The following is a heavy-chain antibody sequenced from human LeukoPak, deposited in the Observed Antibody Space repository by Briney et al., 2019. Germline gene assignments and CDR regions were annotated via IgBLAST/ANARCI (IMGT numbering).Heavy chain of an antibody. Sequence: SETLSLTCTVSGGSISSYSWSWIRQPPGKGLEWIGSIYYSGSTYYNPSLKSRVTISVDTSKNQFSLKLSSVTAADTAVYYCARHDYSEFDPWGQGTLVTVSS. CDR2: IYYSGST. CDR3: ARHDYSEFDP. V-gene: IGHV4-39*01. D-gene: IGHD4-11*01. CDR1: GGSISSYS. J-gene: IGHJ5*02.